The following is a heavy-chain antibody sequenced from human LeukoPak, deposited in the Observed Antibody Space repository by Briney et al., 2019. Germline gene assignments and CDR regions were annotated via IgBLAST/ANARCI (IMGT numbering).Heavy chain of an antibody. CDR1: GGSIGSYY. CDR3: ARHVWNDYGDRPYYGMDV. D-gene: IGHD4-17*01. Sequence: SETLSLTCTVSGGSIGSYYWSWIRQSPEKGLEWIGYIYYSGSTYYNPSLKSRVTISVDTSKNQFSLKLSSVTAADTAVYYCARHVWNDYGDRPYYGMDVWGQGTTVTVSS. CDR2: IYYSGST. J-gene: IGHJ6*02. V-gene: IGHV4-59*08.